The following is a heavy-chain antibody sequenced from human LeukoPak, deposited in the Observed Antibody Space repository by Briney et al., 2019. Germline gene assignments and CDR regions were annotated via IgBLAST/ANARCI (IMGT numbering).Heavy chain of an antibody. CDR2: IYYSGST. CDR1: GGSISNYY. V-gene: IGHV4-59*08. CDR3: ARPPLLDY. Sequence: SETLSLTCTVSGGSISNYYWSWIRQPPGKGLEWIGYIYYSGSTNYNPSLKTRVTISVDTCKNQSSLKLSSVTAADTAVYYCARPPLLDYWGQGTLVTVSS. J-gene: IGHJ4*02.